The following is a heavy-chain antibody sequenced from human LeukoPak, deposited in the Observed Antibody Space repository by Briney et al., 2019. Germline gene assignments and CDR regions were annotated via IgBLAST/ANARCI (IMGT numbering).Heavy chain of an antibody. V-gene: IGHV4-34*01. CDR3: AREGPFRYDSSAYPARWFDP. CDR2: VNESGGT. Sequence: SETLSLTCAVYIDSFSNYHWNWIRQTPAKGMEWIGEVNESGGTNISPSLRSRVILSVDTSKNQLSLKLSSVTAADTAVYYCAREGPFRYDSSAYPARWFDPWGQGTLVTVSS. CDR1: IDSFSNYH. D-gene: IGHD3-22*01. J-gene: IGHJ5*02.